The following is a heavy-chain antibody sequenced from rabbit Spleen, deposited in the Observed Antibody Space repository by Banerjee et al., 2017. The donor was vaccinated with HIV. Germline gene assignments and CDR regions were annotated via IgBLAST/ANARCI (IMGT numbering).Heavy chain of an antibody. J-gene: IGHJ6*01. CDR2: INAITGKA. Sequence: QEQLVESGGGLVQPGGSLKLSCTASGFSFSNKAVMCWVRQAPGKGLEWIACINAITGKAVYANWPKGRFTCSKTSSTTVTLQMTSLTVADTATYFCARDTGSSFSSYGMDLWGPGTLVTVS. CDR3: ARDTGSSFSSYGMDL. D-gene: IGHD8-1*01. CDR1: GFSFSNKAV. V-gene: IGHV1S45*01.